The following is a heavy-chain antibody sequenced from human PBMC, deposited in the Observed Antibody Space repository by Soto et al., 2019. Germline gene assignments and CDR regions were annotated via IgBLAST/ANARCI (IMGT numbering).Heavy chain of an antibody. CDR3: AWDLQLLDY. V-gene: IGHV3-33*01. CDR2: IWYDGSNK. Sequence: QVQLVESGGGVVQPGRSLRLSCAASGFTFSSYGMHWVRQAPGKGLEWVAVIWYDGSNKYYADSVKGRFTISRDNSKNTLYLQMSRRRAEDTAVYYWAWDLQLLDYWGQGTLVIVFS. J-gene: IGHJ4*02. D-gene: IGHD2-2*01. CDR1: GFTFSSYG.